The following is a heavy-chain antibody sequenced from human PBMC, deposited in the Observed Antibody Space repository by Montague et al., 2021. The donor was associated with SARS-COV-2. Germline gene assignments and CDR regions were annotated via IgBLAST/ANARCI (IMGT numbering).Heavy chain of an antibody. D-gene: IGHD3-22*01. CDR1: GGSITNNIDY. Sequence: SETLSLTCTVSGGSITNNIDYWAWIRQPPGEGLEWNGSIYYTGNTYYNPSLKSRVTISVVTSKNHFTLKLSSVTAAEAAVYYCARLKRYFDSSGSPSAFDFWGQGTKVTVSS. CDR2: IYYTGNT. J-gene: IGHJ3*01. CDR3: ARLKRYFDSSGSPSAFDF. V-gene: IGHV4-39*02.